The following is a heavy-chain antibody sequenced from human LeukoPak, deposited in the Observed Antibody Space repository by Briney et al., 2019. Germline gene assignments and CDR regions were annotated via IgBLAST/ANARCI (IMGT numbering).Heavy chain of an antibody. J-gene: IGHJ3*02. Sequence: SGPTLVKPTQTLTLICTFSGFSLSTTGVGVGWIRQPPGKALEYLAFIYWDDDKQYSPSLKSRLTITKDTSKNQVVLTMTSMDPVDTATYYCAHRRNNAFDIWGQGTMVTVSS. D-gene: IGHD2/OR15-2a*01. CDR1: GFSLSTTGVG. CDR2: IYWDDDK. CDR3: AHRRNNAFDI. V-gene: IGHV2-5*02.